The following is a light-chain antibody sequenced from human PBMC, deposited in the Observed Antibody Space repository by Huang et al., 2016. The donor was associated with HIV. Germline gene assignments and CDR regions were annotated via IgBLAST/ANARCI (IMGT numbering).Light chain of an antibody. CDR3: QQYDNLYT. CDR2: DAS. Sequence: DIQMTQSPSSLSASVGDRVTITCQASQDISNYLNWYQQKPGKAPKLLIYDASNLETGVPSRFSGSGSGTDLTFPISSLQPEDITTYYCQQYDNLYTFGQGTKLEIK. J-gene: IGKJ2*01. V-gene: IGKV1-33*01. CDR1: QDISNY.